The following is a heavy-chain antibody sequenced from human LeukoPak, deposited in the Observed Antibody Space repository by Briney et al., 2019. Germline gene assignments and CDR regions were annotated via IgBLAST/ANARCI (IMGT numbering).Heavy chain of an antibody. Sequence: GGSLRLSCAASGFTFSSYAMSWVRQGPGKGLEWVSAISGSGGSTYYADSVKGRFTISRDNSKNTLYLQMNSLRAEDTAVYYCAKDEGIVPAAIFDYWGQGTLVTVSS. V-gene: IGHV3-23*01. CDR2: ISGSGGST. CDR3: AKDEGIVPAAIFDY. CDR1: GFTFSSYA. J-gene: IGHJ4*02. D-gene: IGHD2-2*01.